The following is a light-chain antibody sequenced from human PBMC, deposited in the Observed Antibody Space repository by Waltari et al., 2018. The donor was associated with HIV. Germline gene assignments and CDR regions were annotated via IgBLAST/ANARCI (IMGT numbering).Light chain of an antibody. CDR1: QTLSGW. J-gene: IGKJ2*01. CDR2: KAS. V-gene: IGKV1-5*03. Sequence: DIQLTQSPATLSASVGDRVTLTRRASQTLSGWLAWYQQKAGKAPRLLIYKASTLEKGGPSRISGSGSGPEFTLTISSLQPDDFATYFCQQYDSYMYTFGQGTKLEI. CDR3: QQYDSYMYT.